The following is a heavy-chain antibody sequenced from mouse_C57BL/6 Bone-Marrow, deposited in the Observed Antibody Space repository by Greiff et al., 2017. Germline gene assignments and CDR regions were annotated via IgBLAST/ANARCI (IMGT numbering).Heavy chain of an antibody. CDR1: GFSLTSYG. Sequence: VMLVESGPGLVQPSQSLSITCTVSGFSLTSYGVHWVRQSPGKGLEWLGVIWSGGSADYNAAFISRLSISKDNSKSQVFFRMNSLQADDTAIYYCARNIYYYGSSLDYWGQGTTLTVSS. V-gene: IGHV2-2*01. J-gene: IGHJ2*01. CDR3: ARNIYYYGSSLDY. CDR2: IWSGGSA. D-gene: IGHD1-1*01.